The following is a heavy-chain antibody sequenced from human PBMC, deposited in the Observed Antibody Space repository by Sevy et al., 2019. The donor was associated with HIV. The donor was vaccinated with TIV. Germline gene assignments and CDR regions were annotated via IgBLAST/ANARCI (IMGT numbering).Heavy chain of an antibody. CDR1: GGSISTVDYY. Sequence: SETLSLTCTISGGSISTVDYYSTWIRQPAGKGLECIGRISASGTSTYNPSLESLFTMSVDTSKNQFSLKLTSVTAADTAMYYSVKEHFDLLLLSYYFDLWGRGILVTVSS. CDR3: VKEHFDLLLLSYYFDL. CDR2: ISASGTS. J-gene: IGHJ2*01. D-gene: IGHD3-9*01. V-gene: IGHV4-61*02.